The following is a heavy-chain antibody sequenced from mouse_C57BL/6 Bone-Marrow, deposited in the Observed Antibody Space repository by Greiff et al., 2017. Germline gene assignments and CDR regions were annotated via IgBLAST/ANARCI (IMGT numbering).Heavy chain of an antibody. Sequence: EVQLVESGGDLVKPGGSLKLSCAASGFTFSSYGMSWVRQTPDKRLEWVATISSGGSYTYYPDSVKGRFTISRDNAKNTLYLQMSSLKSEDTAMYYCARQGKMVTNYYAMDYGGQGTSVTVSS. CDR2: ISSGGSYT. CDR1: GFTFSSYG. D-gene: IGHD2-2*01. V-gene: IGHV5-6*01. CDR3: ARQGKMVTNYYAMDY. J-gene: IGHJ4*01.